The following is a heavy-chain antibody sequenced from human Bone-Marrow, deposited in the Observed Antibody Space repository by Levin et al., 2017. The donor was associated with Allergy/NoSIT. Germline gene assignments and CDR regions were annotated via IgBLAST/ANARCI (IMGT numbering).Heavy chain of an antibody. J-gene: IGHJ5*02. CDR1: GFTFSSYA. D-gene: IGHD2-2*01. Sequence: SGGSLRLSCAASGFTFSSYAMSWVRQAPGKGLEWVSAISGSGGNTYYADSVKGRFTISRDNSKNTLYLQMNSLRDEDTAVYYCAKDSDTSWYNWFDPWGQGTLVTVSS. CDR3: AKDSDTSWYNWFDP. V-gene: IGHV3-23*01. CDR2: ISGSGGNT.